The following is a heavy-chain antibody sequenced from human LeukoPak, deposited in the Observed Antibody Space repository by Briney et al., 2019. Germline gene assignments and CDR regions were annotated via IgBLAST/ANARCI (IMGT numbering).Heavy chain of an antibody. CDR2: IYYSGST. J-gene: IGHJ4*02. D-gene: IGHD1-26*01. V-gene: IGHV4-39*01. Sequence: PSETLSLTCTVSGGSISSSSYYWGWIRQPPGTGLEWIGSIYYSGSTYYNPSLKSRVTISVDTSKNQFSLKLSSVTAADTAVYYCARLIVHFDYWGQGTLVTVSS. CDR1: GGSISSSSYY. CDR3: ARLIVHFDY.